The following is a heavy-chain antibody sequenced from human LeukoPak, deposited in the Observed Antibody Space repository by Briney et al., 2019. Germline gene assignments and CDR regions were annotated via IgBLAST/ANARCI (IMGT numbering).Heavy chain of an antibody. V-gene: IGHV4-61*02. J-gene: IGHJ4*02. CDR3: ARGDTLIRGVIYDY. D-gene: IGHD3-10*01. Sequence: TSETLSLTCTVSGYSISSDSYYWSWIRQPAGKGLEWIGRIYTSGSTNYNPSLKSRVTISVDTSKNQFSLKLSSVTAADTAVYYCARGDTLIRGVIYDYWGQGTLVTVSS. CDR1: GYSISSDSYY. CDR2: IYTSGST.